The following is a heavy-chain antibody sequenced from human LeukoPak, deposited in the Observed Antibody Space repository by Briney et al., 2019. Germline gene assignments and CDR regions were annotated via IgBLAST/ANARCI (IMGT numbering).Heavy chain of an antibody. J-gene: IGHJ4*02. CDR3: ARLGGSYSYFDY. CDR2: INYSGST. D-gene: IGHD1-26*01. CDR1: GDSISSRSYY. V-gene: IGHV4-39*07. Sequence: PSETLSLTCTVAGDSISSRSYYWVWIRQSPEKGLEWIGTINYSGSTYYSPSLISRVTMSVDPSKNQFSLNLSSVTAADTAVYYCARLGGSYSYFDYWGQGTLVTVSS.